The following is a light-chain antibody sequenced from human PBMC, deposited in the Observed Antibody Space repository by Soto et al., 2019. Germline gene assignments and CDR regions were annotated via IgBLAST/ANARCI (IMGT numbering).Light chain of an antibody. CDR3: QQYYSTPRT. Sequence: DIVMTQSPDSLAVSLGERATINCKSSQSVLYSANNKNYLAWYQQKPGQPPKLLIYWASTRESRVPDRFSGSGSGTDFTLSNSSLQAEDVAVYYCQQYYSTPRTFGQGNKVEIK. V-gene: IGKV4-1*01. CDR2: WAS. CDR1: QSVLYSANNKNY. J-gene: IGKJ1*01.